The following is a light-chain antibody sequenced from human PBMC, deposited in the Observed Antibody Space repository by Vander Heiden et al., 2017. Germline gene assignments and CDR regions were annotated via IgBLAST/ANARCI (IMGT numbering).Light chain of an antibody. CDR1: NIGTKS. CDR3: QVWDTTSDHPVV. Sequence: SYVLTPPPSLSVAPGQTAKISCGGKNIGTKSVHWYQQKPGRAPVLVVYDDGDRPSGIPERISGSNSGNTATLTISRVEAGDEADYHCQVWDTTSDHPVVFGGGTKLTV. CDR2: DDG. V-gene: IGLV3-21*02. J-gene: IGLJ2*01.